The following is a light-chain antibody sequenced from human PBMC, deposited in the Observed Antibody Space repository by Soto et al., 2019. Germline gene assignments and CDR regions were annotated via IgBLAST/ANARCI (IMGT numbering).Light chain of an antibody. V-gene: IGLV2-23*01. Sequence: QSALTQPASVSGSPGQSITISCTGSSSDVGTYDLVSWYQHHPGAAPKLMIYEATRRPTGISNRFSGSKSGNTASLTISGLQAEDEADYYCCSFAGSNSWVFGGGTKLTVL. CDR1: SSDVGTYDL. CDR3: CSFAGSNSWV. J-gene: IGLJ3*02. CDR2: EAT.